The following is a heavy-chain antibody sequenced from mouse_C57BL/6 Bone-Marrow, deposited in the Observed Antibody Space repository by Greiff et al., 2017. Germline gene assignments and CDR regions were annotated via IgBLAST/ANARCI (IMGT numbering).Heavy chain of an antibody. V-gene: IGHV5-4*01. CDR3: ARDDYDAARVYYAMDY. Sequence: DVKLVESGGGLVKPGGSLKLSCAASGFTFSSYAMSRVRQTPEKRLEWVATISDGGSYTYYPDNVKGRFTISRDNAKNNLYLQMSHLKSEDTAMYYCARDDYDAARVYYAMDYWGQGTSVTVSS. J-gene: IGHJ4*01. D-gene: IGHD2-4*01. CDR1: GFTFSSYA. CDR2: ISDGGSYT.